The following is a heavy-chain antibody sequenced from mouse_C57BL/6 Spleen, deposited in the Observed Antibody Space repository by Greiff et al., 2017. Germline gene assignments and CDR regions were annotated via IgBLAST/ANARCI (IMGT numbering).Heavy chain of an antibody. CDR2: ISDGGSYT. CDR3: AREGAITTVAYYFDY. J-gene: IGHJ2*01. D-gene: IGHD1-1*01. Sequence: EVKVEESGGGLVKPGGSLKLSCAASGFTFSSYAMSWVRQTPEKRLEWVATISDGGSYTYYPDNVKGRFTISRDNAKNNLYLQMSHLKSEDTAMYYCAREGAITTVAYYFDYWGQGTTLTVSS. CDR1: GFTFSSYA. V-gene: IGHV5-4*01.